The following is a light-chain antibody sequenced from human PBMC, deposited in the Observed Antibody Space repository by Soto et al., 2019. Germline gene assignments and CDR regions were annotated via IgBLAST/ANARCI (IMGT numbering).Light chain of an antibody. J-gene: IGKJ3*01. CDR3: QQRSNWPFT. CDR1: QSVSSY. Sequence: EIVLTQSPDALSLSPGEGATLSCRPSQSVSSYLAWYQQKPGQAPRLLIYDASNRATGIPARFSGSGSGTDFTLSISSLEPEDFAVYYCQQRSNWPFTFGPGT. CDR2: DAS. V-gene: IGKV3-11*01.